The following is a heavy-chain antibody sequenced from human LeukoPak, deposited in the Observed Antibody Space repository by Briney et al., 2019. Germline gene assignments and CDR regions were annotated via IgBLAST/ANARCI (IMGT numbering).Heavy chain of an antibody. Sequence: PGRSLRLSCAASGFTFSDYGMHWVRQAPGKGLEWVAVMSYEGTNKYYVDSVKGRFTISRDNSKNTPYLQMNSLRAEDTAVYYCAKDVERLDYFDYCGQGTLVTVSS. J-gene: IGHJ4*02. CDR3: AKDVERLDYFDY. CDR2: MSYEGTNK. D-gene: IGHD3-9*01. CDR1: GFTFSDYG. V-gene: IGHV3-30*18.